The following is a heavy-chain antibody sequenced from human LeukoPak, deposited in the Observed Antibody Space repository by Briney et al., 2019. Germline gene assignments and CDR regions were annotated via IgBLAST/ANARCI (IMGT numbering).Heavy chain of an antibody. J-gene: IGHJ4*02. Sequence: GGSLRLSCAASGFTFSSYSMNWVRQAPGKGLEWVSSISSSSSYIYYADSVKGRFTISRDNAKNSLYLQMDSLRAEDTAVYYCARDYADYVGFFFFDHWGQGTLVTVSS. CDR1: GFTFSSYS. CDR3: ARDYADYVGFFFFDH. V-gene: IGHV3-21*04. D-gene: IGHD4-17*01. CDR2: ISSSSSYI.